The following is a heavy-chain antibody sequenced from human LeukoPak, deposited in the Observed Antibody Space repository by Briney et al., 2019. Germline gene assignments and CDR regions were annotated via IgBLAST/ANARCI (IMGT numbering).Heavy chain of an antibody. CDR2: IIPIFGTA. Sequence: SVKVSCKASGGTFSSYAISWVRQAPGQGLEWMGGIIPIFGTANYAQKFQGRVTITADESTSTAYMELSSLRSEDTAVYYCARDYYGSGYFDYWGQGTLVTVSS. CDR3: ARDYYGSGYFDY. CDR1: GGTFSSYA. J-gene: IGHJ4*02. D-gene: IGHD3-10*01. V-gene: IGHV1-69*13.